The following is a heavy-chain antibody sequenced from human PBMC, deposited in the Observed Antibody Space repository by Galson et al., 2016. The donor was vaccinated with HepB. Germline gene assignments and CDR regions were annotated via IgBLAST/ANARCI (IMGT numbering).Heavy chain of an antibody. CDR1: RFTSNALA. CDR3: AIARSTATSENDAFDV. J-gene: IGHJ3*01. D-gene: IGHD2-21*02. V-gene: IGHV3-21*06. CDR2: LSQTSNQL. Sequence: YLRLYWAASRFTSNALAMIWVTQAPGKELQWDPPLSQTSNQLKYADSAKGRFTTSRDQGRNSLFLQMDSLRPEDTALYYCAIARSTATSENDAFDVWGQGTMVIVSS.